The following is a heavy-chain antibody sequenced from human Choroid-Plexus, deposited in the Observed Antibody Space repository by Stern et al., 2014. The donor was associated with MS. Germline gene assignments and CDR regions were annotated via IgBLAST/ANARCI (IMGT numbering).Heavy chain of an antibody. V-gene: IGHV1-2*02. J-gene: IGHJ6*02. Sequence: QVQLVQSGAEVKKPGASVKVSCKTSGYIFTGYYIHWVRQAPGQGLEWMAWINPNTGGTKYAQKVQGRVTMSRETSSSTAYVELSSLTSDDTAVYYCARDQRGITIFGVVTDYYYLRVGVWGQGTTVTVSS. CDR2: INPNTGGT. CDR1: GYIFTGYY. CDR3: ARDQRGITIFGVVTDYYYLRVGV. D-gene: IGHD3-3*01.